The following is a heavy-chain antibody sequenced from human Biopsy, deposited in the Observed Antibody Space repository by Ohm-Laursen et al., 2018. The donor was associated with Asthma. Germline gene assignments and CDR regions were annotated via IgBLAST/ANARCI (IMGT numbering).Heavy chain of an antibody. J-gene: IGHJ4*02. CDR3: ARIPRRSGSYFVDY. V-gene: IGHV4-34*01. D-gene: IGHD3-22*01. CDR2: INHRGST. CDR1: GGSFSNYY. Sequence: TLSLTCAVYGGSFSNYYWTWIRQPPGKGLEWIGEINHRGSTNYNPSLKSRVTLSVDTSKNQFSLKLSSVTAADTAVYYCARIPRRSGSYFVDYWGQGTLVTVSS.